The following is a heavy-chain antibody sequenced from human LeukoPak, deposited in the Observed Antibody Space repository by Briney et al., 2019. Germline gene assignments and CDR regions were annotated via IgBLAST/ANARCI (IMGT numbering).Heavy chain of an antibody. CDR2: IYSDGTT. J-gene: IGHJ4*02. Sequence: SETLSLTCSVSGASTTSYYWNWIRQAPGKGLEWIGYIYSDGTTSYSPSLRSRVTISIDTSRNQFSLKLSSVTAADTAVYYCARGEVPAALPFDYWGQGTLVTVSS. CDR3: ARGEVPAALPFDY. CDR1: GASTTSYY. D-gene: IGHD2-2*02. V-gene: IGHV4-4*09.